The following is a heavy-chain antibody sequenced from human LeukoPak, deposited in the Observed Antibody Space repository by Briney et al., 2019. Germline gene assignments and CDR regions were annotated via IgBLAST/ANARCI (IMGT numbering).Heavy chain of an antibody. CDR2: INPNSGGT. CDR3: ARSKPVEMATIDY. Sequence: ASVKVSCKASGYTFTGYYMHWVRQAPGQGLEWMGRINPNSGGTNYAQKFQGRVTMTRDTSISTAYMELSRLRSDDTAVYYCARSKPVEMATIDYWGQGTLVTVSS. CDR1: GYTFTGYY. V-gene: IGHV1-2*06. J-gene: IGHJ4*02. D-gene: IGHD5-24*01.